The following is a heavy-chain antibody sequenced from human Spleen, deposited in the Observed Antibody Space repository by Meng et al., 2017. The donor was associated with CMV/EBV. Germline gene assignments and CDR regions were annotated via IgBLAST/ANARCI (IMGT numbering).Heavy chain of an antibody. CDR2: IYHSGST. J-gene: IGHJ4*02. D-gene: IGHD3-22*01. CDR3: ARGSDYHDSSGYRPPVFDH. V-gene: IGHV4-61*01. CDR1: GGSVSSGTFY. Sequence: GSLRLSCTVSGGSVSSGTFYWNWIRQPPGKGLEWIGYIYHSGSTIYNPSLESRVTISIDTSKNQFSLKLSSVTAADTAVYYCARGSDYHDSSGYRPPVFDHWGQGTLVTVSS.